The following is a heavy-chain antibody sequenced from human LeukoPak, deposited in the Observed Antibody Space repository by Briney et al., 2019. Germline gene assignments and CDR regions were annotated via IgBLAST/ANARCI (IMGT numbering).Heavy chain of an antibody. Sequence: SETLSLTCAVSGASFSGYYWSWIRQPPGKGLEWIGEINHRGSTNYNPSLKGRVTISVDTSKNQFSLKLSSVTAADTAVYYCARGGGNYYMDVWNKGTTVTGSS. V-gene: IGHV4-34*01. CDR2: INHRGST. CDR3: ARGGGNYYMDV. D-gene: IGHD1-26*01. J-gene: IGHJ6*03. CDR1: GASFSGYY.